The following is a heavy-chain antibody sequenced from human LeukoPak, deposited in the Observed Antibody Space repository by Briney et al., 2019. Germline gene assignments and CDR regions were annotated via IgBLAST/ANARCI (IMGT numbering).Heavy chain of an antibody. J-gene: IGHJ4*02. CDR2: IYSGGST. CDR1: GFTFDDYT. D-gene: IGHD2-15*01. V-gene: IGHV3-66*01. CDR3: ARDLISGPATHDS. Sequence: GGSLRLSCAASGFTFDDYTMHWVRQAPGKGLEWVSVIYSGGSTYFADSVKGRFTISRDNSKNTLSLQMNSLRAEDTAVYYCARDLISGPATHDSWGQGALVTVSS.